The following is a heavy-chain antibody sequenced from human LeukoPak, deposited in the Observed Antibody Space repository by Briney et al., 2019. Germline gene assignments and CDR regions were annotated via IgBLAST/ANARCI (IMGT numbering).Heavy chain of an antibody. CDR1: GFTFSSYW. CDR3: AREPQYSSGWYVDY. D-gene: IGHD6-19*01. V-gene: IGHV3-74*01. Sequence: GGSLRLSCAASGFTFSSYWMHWVRQAPGKGLVWVSRINSDGSSTSYADSVKGRFTISRDNARNTLYPQMNSLRAEDTAVYYCAREPQYSSGWYVDYWGQGTLVTVSS. J-gene: IGHJ4*02. CDR2: INSDGSST.